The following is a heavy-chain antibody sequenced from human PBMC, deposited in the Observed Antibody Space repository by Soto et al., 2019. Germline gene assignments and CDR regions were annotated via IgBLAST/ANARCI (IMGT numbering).Heavy chain of an antibody. D-gene: IGHD1-1*01. V-gene: IGHV3-48*02. CDR1: GLTFSNYN. Sequence: EVQLVESGGGLVQPGGSLRLSCAASGLTFSNYNMNWVRQAPGKGLEWASYISSSGSTMYYADSVKGRFTMSRDDAKKSLYLQMNSLSDEDTAVDYCGSGGTTGGWGQGTLVTVSS. J-gene: IGHJ4*02. CDR3: GSGGTTGG. CDR2: ISSSGSTM.